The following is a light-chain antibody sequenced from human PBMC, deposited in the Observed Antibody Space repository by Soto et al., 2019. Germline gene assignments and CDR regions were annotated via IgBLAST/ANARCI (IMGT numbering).Light chain of an antibody. CDR3: QQYSSWPFT. V-gene: IGKV3-15*01. Sequence: EIVLTQSPATLSVFPGEKATLSCGASQSVSNNLDWYNQKPGQAPMPLIYGASTRATGVPARFSGSGSGTEFTLTISSLQSEDSAIYYCQQYSSWPFTFGPGTKVAIE. CDR2: GAS. J-gene: IGKJ3*01. CDR1: QSVSNN.